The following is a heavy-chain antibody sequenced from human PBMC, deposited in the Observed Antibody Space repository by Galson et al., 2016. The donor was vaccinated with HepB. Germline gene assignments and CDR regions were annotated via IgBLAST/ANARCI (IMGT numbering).Heavy chain of an antibody. V-gene: IGHV3-33*01. CDR1: GFTFSSYG. D-gene: IGHD1-26*01. Sequence: SLRLSCAASGFTFSSYGMHWVRQAPGKGLEWVAVIWYDGSNKYYADSAKGRFTISRDNSKNTLYLQMNSLRAEDTAVYYCTRRGNYYVRSGLDVWGQGTTVTVSS. J-gene: IGHJ6*02. CDR2: IWYDGSNK. CDR3: TRRGNYYVRSGLDV.